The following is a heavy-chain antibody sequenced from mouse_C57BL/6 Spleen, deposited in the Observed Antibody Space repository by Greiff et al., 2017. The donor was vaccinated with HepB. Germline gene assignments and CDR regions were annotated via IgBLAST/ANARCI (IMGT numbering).Heavy chain of an antibody. CDR2: FHPYNDDT. CDR1: GYTFTTYP. J-gene: IGHJ4*01. V-gene: IGHV1-47*01. CDR3: AIYYGNTYYAMDY. D-gene: IGHD2-1*01. Sequence: VKLMESGAELVKPGASVKMSCKASGYTFTTYPIEWMKQNHGKSLEWIGNFHPYNDDTKYNEKFKGKATLTVEKSSSTVYLELSRLTSDDSAVYYCAIYYGNTYYAMDYWGQGTSVTVSS.